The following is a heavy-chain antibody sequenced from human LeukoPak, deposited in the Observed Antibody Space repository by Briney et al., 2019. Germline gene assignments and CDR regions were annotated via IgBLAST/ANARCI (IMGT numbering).Heavy chain of an antibody. CDR2: IYSGGST. CDR1: GFTVSSNY. D-gene: IGHD3-10*01. Sequence: GGSLRLSCAASGFTVSSNYMSWVRQAPGKGLEWVSVIYSGGSTYYADSVKGRFTISRDNSKNTLYLQMNSLRAEDTAVYYCARGSILLWFGELSNWGQGTLVTVSS. CDR3: ARGSILLWFGELSN. V-gene: IGHV3-53*01. J-gene: IGHJ4*02.